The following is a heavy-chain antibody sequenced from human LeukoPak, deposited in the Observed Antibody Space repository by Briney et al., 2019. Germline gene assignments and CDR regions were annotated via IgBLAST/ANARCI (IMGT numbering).Heavy chain of an antibody. D-gene: IGHD6-13*01. V-gene: IGHV3-30*02. J-gene: IGHJ4*02. CDR3: AKDIRYSSSWYVDYFDY. Sequence: GGSLRLSCAASGFTFSSYGMHWVRQAPGKGLEWVAFIRYDGSNKYYADSVKGRFTISRDNSKNTLYLQMNSLRAEDTAVYYCAKDIRYSSSWYVDYFDYWGQGTLVTVSS. CDR1: GFTFSSYG. CDR2: IRYDGSNK.